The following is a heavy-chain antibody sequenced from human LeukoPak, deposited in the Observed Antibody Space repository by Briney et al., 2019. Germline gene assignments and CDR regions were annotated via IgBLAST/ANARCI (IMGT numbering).Heavy chain of an antibody. CDR1: GFTFTNYG. Sequence: GGSLRLSCAASGFTFTNYGMHWVRQSPGKGLEWVAVISNDGSNEYYADSVKGRFTISRDNSKNTLYLQMNSLRAEDTAVYYCAKGASDYIWGSFRPPDDYWGQGTLVTVSS. CDR2: ISNDGSNE. V-gene: IGHV3-30*18. J-gene: IGHJ4*02. CDR3: AKGASDYIWGSFRPPDDY. D-gene: IGHD3-16*02.